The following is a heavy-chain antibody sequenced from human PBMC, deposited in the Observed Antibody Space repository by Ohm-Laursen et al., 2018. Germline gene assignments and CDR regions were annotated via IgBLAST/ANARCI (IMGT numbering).Heavy chain of an antibody. D-gene: IGHD3-3*01. CDR1: GFTFSSYG. CDR2: ISYDGSNK. V-gene: IGHV3-30*18. Sequence: SLRLSCSASGFTFSSYGMHWVRQVPGKGLEWVAVISYDGSNKYYADSVKGRFTISRDNSKSTLYLQMNSLSAEDTAVYYCAKDWRFLEWSAGGQGTLVTVSS. CDR3: AKDWRFLEWSA. J-gene: IGHJ1*01.